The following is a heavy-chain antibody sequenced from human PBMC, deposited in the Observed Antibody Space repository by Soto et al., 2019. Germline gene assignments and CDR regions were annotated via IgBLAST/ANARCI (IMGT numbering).Heavy chain of an antibody. CDR2: IYYSGAT. D-gene: IGHD3-22*01. CDR3: ARDEDYFDIGAYTKVFGAFDV. V-gene: IGHV4-31*03. J-gene: IGHJ3*01. Sequence: QVQLQESGPGLVKPSQTLTLTCTVSGGSISHGAYHWNWIRQHPGKGLEWIGYIYYSGATHYSPSLESRISMSLDTSKSQFSLKLNSVTAADTAIYYCARDEDYFDIGAYTKVFGAFDVWGQGIMVTVSS. CDR1: GGSISHGAYH.